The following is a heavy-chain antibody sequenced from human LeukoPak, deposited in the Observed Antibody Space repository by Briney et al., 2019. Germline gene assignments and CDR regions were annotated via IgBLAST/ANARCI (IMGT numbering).Heavy chain of an antibody. CDR3: ASLSTSYFDY. D-gene: IGHD2-2*01. CDR1: GFTFSSYA. V-gene: IGHV3-23*01. CDR2: ISGSGGST. Sequence: GGSLRLSCAASGFTFSSYAVSWVRQAPGKGLEWVSAISGSGGSTYYADSVKGRFTISRDNSKNTLYLQMNSLGAEDTAIYYCASLSTSYFDYWGQGTLVTVSS. J-gene: IGHJ4*02.